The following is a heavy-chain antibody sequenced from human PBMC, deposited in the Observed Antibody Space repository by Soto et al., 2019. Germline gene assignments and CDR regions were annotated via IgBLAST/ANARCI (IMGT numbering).Heavy chain of an antibody. CDR1: GGSISSYY. CDR3: AMRDTVMGGQNFDY. D-gene: IGHD5-18*01. CDR2: IYYSGST. V-gene: IGHV4-59*01. J-gene: IGHJ4*02. Sequence: LSLTCTVSGGSISSYYWSWIRQPPGKGLEWIGYIYYSGSTNYNPSLKSRVTISVDTSKNQFSLKLSSVTAADTAVYYCAMRDTVMGGQNFDYWGQGTLVTVSS.